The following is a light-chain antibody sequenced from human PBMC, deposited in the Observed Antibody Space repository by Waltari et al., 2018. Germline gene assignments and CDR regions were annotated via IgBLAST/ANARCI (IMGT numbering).Light chain of an antibody. V-gene: IGLV5-37*01. Sequence: QPVLTQPPSSSASPGESARLTCTLPSAINVGDFNIYWYQQKPGSPPRFLLYYKSDSEKAQGSGVPSRFSGSKDASATAGILLISVLQSEDEADYYCMFWPSNVWVFGGGTKLTVL. CDR1: SAINVGDFN. J-gene: IGLJ3*02. CDR3: MFWPSNVWV. CDR2: YKSDSEK.